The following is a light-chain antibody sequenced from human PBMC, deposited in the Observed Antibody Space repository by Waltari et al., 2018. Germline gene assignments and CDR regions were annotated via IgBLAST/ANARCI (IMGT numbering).Light chain of an antibody. CDR3: QHYVRLPAT. V-gene: IGKV3-20*01. Sequence: ELVLTQSPGTLSLSPGESATLACRARQSVSRTLAWYQQKPGQAPKLLIYGASIRATGIPDRFTGSGSGTDFSLTISSLEPEDFAIYFCQHYVRLPATFGQGTKVEIK. CDR2: GAS. J-gene: IGKJ1*01. CDR1: QSVSRT.